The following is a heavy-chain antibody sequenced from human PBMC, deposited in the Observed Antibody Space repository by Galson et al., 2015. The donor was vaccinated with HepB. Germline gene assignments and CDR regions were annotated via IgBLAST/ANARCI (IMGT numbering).Heavy chain of an antibody. CDR1: GFTFSSYA. J-gene: IGHJ4*02. CDR2: ISYDGSNK. D-gene: IGHD4-17*01. V-gene: IGHV3-30-3*01. CDR3: ARDRNDYGDYEGGFDY. Sequence: SLRLSCAASGFTFSSYAMHWVRQAPGKGLGWVAVISYDGSNKYYADSVKGRFTISRDNSKNTLYLQMNSLRGEDTAVYYCARDRNDYGDYEGGFDYWGQGNLVTVSS.